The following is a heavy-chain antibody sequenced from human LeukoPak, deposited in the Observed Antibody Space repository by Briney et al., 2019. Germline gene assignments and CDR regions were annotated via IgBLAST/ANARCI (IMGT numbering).Heavy chain of an antibody. CDR2: IYYSGST. D-gene: IGHD2-2*01. CDR3: ARLLSGSTTWHIDY. V-gene: IGHV4-61*01. CDR1: GGSVSSGSYY. J-gene: IGHJ4*02. Sequence: PSETLSLTCTVSGGSVSSGSYYWSWIRQPPGKGLEWIGYIYYSGSTNYNPSLKSRVTISVDTSKNQFSLNLTSVSAADTAVYYCARLLSGSTTWHIDYWGQGTLVTVST.